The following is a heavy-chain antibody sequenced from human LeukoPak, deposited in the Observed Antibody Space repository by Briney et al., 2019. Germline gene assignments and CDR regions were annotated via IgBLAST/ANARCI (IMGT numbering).Heavy chain of an antibody. CDR3: ARGPHIVVVPAAIREGYYYYYYMDV. J-gene: IGHJ6*03. Sequence: SVKVSCKASGGTFISYAISWVGQAPGQGLEWMGGITPIFGTANYAQNFQGRVTITTDESTSTAYLELSSLRSEDTAVYYCARGPHIVVVPAAIREGYYYYYYMDVWGKGTTVTVSS. CDR1: GGTFISYA. CDR2: ITPIFGTA. D-gene: IGHD2-2*01. V-gene: IGHV1-69*05.